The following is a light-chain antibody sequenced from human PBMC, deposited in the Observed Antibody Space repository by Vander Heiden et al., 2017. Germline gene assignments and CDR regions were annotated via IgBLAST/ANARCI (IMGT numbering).Light chain of an antibody. Sequence: DIVMTQSPDSLAVSLGERATINCKSSQSVLYSSNNKNYLAWYQQKPGQPPKLLIYWASTRESGVPDRFSGSGSGTDFTLTISNLQAEDVAVYYCQQYDSTPPWTFGQRTKVEIK. CDR2: WAS. CDR1: QSVLYSSNNKNY. V-gene: IGKV4-1*01. CDR3: QQYDSTPPWT. J-gene: IGKJ1*01.